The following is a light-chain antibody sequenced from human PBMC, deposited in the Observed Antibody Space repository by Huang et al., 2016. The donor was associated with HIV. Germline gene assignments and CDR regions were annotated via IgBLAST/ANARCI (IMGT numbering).Light chain of an antibody. CDR3: QQTYTTPWT. CDR1: QSISKY. V-gene: IGKV1-39*01. CDR2: SAS. Sequence: DIQMTQSPSSLSASVGDTVTITCWATQSISKYLNWYQQKPRKAPNLLIYSASSLQSGVASSFSGSGSGTNFTLTISSLQPEDFATYYCQQTYTTPWTFGQGTKVEL. J-gene: IGKJ1*01.